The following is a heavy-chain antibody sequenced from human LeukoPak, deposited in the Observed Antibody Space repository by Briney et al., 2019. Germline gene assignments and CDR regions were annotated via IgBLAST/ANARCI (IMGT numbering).Heavy chain of an antibody. CDR3: ARAILYYYDSSGYYYERWFDP. V-gene: IGHV4-34*01. D-gene: IGHD3-22*01. Sequence: PSETLSLTCAVYGGSFSGYYWSWIRQPPGKGLEWIGEINHSGSTNYNPSLKSRVTISVDTSKNQFSLKLSSVTAADTAVYYCARAILYYYDSSGYYYERWFDPWGQGTLVTVSS. CDR1: GGSFSGYY. J-gene: IGHJ5*02. CDR2: INHSGST.